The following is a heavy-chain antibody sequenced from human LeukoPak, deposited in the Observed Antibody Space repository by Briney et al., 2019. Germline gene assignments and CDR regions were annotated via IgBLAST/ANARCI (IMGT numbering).Heavy chain of an antibody. CDR3: ATGQQLVSDY. D-gene: IGHD6-13*01. V-gene: IGHV3-53*01. CDR2: IYSGGST. J-gene: IGHJ4*02. Sequence: PGGSLRHSCAASGFTVSSNYMSWVRQAPGKGLEWVSVIYSGGSTYYADSVKGRFTISRDNSKNTLYLQMNSLRAEDTAVYYCATGQQLVSDYWGQGTLVTVSS. CDR1: GFTVSSNY.